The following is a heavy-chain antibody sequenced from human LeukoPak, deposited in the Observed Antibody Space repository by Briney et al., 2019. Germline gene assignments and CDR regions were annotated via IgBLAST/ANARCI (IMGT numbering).Heavy chain of an antibody. CDR1: GGSISSSNW. Sequence: PSETLSLTCAVSGGSISSSNWWSWVRQPPGKGLEWIGEIYHSGSTNYNPPLKSRVTISVDKSKNQFSLKLSSVTAADTAVYYCATHYSGNPLDYWGQGALVTVSS. J-gene: IGHJ4*02. D-gene: IGHD4-23*01. CDR3: ATHYSGNPLDY. V-gene: IGHV4-4*02. CDR2: IYHSGST.